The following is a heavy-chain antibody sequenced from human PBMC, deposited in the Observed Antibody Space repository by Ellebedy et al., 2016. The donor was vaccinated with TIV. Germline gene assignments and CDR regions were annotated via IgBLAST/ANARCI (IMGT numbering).Heavy chain of an antibody. CDR1: GFIFSDHY. J-gene: IGHJ4*02. CDR2: IKNKVNNYIT. Sequence: GGSLRLXXAASGFIFSDHYMDWVRQAPGKGLEWVGRIKNKVNNYITKYAASVKGRFTISRDDAKNSLYLQMNSLKTEDTAVYYCVTDYDFWSDTDYWGQGTLVTVSS. V-gene: IGHV3-72*01. CDR3: VTDYDFWSDTDY. D-gene: IGHD3-3*01.